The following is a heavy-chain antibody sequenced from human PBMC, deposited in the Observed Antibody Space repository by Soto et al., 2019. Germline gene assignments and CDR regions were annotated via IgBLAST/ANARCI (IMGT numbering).Heavy chain of an antibody. Sequence: QVQLQQWGAGLLKPSETLSLTCAVYGGSFSGYYWSWIRQPPGKGQEWIGEINHSGSTNYIPSFNSRFTISVDPSKNHFSLKLSSVSCAVTAVYYCARESGIAVASYNAFDIWGQEPMVTVSS. CDR3: ARESGIAVASYNAFDI. D-gene: IGHD6-19*01. J-gene: IGHJ3*02. CDR1: GGSFSGYY. CDR2: INHSGST. V-gene: IGHV4-34*01.